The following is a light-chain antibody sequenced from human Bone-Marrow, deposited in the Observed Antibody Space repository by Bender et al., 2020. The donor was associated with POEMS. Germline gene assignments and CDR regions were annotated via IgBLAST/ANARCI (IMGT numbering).Light chain of an antibody. V-gene: IGLV2-23*02. Sequence: QSALTQPASVSGSPGQSITISCTGTSSDVGNYNLVSWYQQHPGKAPKLMIYEVSKRPSGVSNRFSGSKSDNTASLTISGLQAEDEADYYCCSYAGSSTLFVFGTGTKVTVL. J-gene: IGLJ1*01. CDR2: EVS. CDR1: SSDVGNYNL. CDR3: CSYAGSSTLFV.